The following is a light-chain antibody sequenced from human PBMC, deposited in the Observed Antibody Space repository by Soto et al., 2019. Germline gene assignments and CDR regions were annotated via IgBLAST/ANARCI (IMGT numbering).Light chain of an antibody. CDR2: DTS. Sequence: EIVLTQSPATLSSSPGERATLSCRASQSVSNYLAWYQQKGGQAPRLLFYDTSKRATGIPARFTGSGSGTDYTLTISSLEPEDFEVYYCQQRSKCRTFVGGTKVEMK. V-gene: IGKV3-11*01. CDR1: QSVSNY. CDR3: QQRSKCRT. J-gene: IGKJ4*01.